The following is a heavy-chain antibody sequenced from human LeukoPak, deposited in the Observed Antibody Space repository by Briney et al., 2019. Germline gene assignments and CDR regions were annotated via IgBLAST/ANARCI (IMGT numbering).Heavy chain of an antibody. CDR1: GYSFTSYW. V-gene: IGHV5-51*01. Sequence: GESLKISCKGSGYSFTSYWIGWVRQMPGKGLEWMGIIYPGDSDTRYSPSFQGQVTISADKFISTAYLQWSSLKASDTAMYYCARLSGPQDAYYYDSSGYDTAFDPWGQGTLVTVSS. CDR2: IYPGDSDT. J-gene: IGHJ5*02. CDR3: ARLSGPQDAYYYDSSGYDTAFDP. D-gene: IGHD3-22*01.